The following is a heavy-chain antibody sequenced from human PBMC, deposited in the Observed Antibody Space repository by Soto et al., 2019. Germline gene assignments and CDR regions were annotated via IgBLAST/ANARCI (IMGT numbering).Heavy chain of an antibody. CDR1: GASISSGVYS. CDR2: IYHSGIT. J-gene: IGHJ5*02. CDR3: ARGLGYYDFWSGYAWFDP. Sequence: PSETLSLTCAVSGASISSGVYSWIWLLQPPGKVLEWIGYIYHSGITYYNPSLKSRVTISVDRSKNQFSLKLSSVTAADTAVYYCARGLGYYDFWSGYAWFDPWGQGTMVTVSS. D-gene: IGHD3-3*01. V-gene: IGHV4-30-2*01.